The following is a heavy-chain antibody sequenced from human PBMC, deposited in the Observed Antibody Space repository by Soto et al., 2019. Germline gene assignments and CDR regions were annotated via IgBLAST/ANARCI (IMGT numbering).Heavy chain of an antibody. J-gene: IGHJ4*02. D-gene: IGHD6-19*01. V-gene: IGHV3-30*18. CDR2: ISYDGSKE. Sequence: PGGALRLSCAASGFTFSSHGIHWVRQAPGKGLEWVAVISYDGSKEYYGDSVKGRFTISRDNSKNTLYLQMNSLRTEDTAVYYCAKDLVVAGIGEIDYWGQGTLVTVSS. CDR3: AKDLVVAGIGEIDY. CDR1: GFTFSSHG.